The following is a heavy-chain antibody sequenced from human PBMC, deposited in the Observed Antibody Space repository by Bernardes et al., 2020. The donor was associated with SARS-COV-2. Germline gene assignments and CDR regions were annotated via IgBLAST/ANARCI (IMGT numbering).Heavy chain of an antibody. V-gene: IGHV3-33*01. Sequence: GGTLRLSCAASGFTFSSIGMHWVRQAPGKGLEWVATIWYDGSNKNYADSVKGRFTISRDESKNTLYLQINSLRAEDTAVYYCARDSSPTVNFFDYWGQGTLVTVSS. CDR2: IWYDGSNK. CDR1: GFTFSSIG. CDR3: ARDSSPTVNFFDY. J-gene: IGHJ4*02. D-gene: IGHD4-17*01.